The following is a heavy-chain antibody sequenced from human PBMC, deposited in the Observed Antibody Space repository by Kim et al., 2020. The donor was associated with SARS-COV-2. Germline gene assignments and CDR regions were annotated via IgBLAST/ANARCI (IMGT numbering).Heavy chain of an antibody. Sequence: GGSLRLSCAASGFTFNSYGMHWVRQAPGKGLEWLAVISYDGKNIYHAVYVKGRFTISRDNSKNTLFLQMNSLRGDDTAVYYCAKDKLDGRYSFYYHSMDPWGKGSTVTVSS. CDR1: GFTFNSYG. CDR3: AKDKLDGRYSFYYHSMDP. D-gene: IGHD3-16*02. CDR2: ISYDGKNI. J-gene: IGHJ6*03. V-gene: IGHV3-30*18.